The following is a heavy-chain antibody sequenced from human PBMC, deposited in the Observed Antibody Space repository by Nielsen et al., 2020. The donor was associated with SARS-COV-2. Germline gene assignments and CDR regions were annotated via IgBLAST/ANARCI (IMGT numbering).Heavy chain of an antibody. CDR2: ISSSSSYI. CDR1: GFTFSSYS. J-gene: IGHJ3*01. D-gene: IGHD3-16*01. Sequence: ETLSLTCAASGFTFSSYSMNWVRQAPGKGLEWVSSISSSSSYIYYADSVKGRFTISRDNAKNSLYLQMDSLRVEDTAVYHCARDWGRSFDVWSQGTRVTVSS. CDR3: ARDWGRSFDV. V-gene: IGHV3-21*01.